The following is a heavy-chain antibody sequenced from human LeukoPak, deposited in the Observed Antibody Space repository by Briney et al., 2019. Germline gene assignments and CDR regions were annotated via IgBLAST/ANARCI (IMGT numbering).Heavy chain of an antibody. V-gene: IGHV4-39*07. D-gene: IGHD1-1*01. CDR2: IYYSGST. Sequence: VSLRLSCAASGFRFTDYSMSWVRQAPGKGLEWIGSIYYSGSTYYNPSLKSRVTISVDTSKNQFSLKLSSVTAADTAVYYCAREARSGDDYWGQGTLVTVSS. J-gene: IGHJ4*02. CDR1: GFRFTDYS. CDR3: AREARSGDDY.